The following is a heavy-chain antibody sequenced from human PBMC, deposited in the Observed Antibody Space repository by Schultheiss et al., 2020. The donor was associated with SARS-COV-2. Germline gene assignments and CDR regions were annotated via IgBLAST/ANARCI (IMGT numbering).Heavy chain of an antibody. J-gene: IGHJ5*02. V-gene: IGHV1-18*01. CDR3: ARQTLTGTTSWENWFDP. CDR1: GYTFTSYA. D-gene: IGHD1-7*01. CDR2: ISAYNGNT. Sequence: ASVKVSCKASGYTFTSYAMHWVRQAPGQGLEWMGWISAYNGNTNYAQKLQGRVTMTTDTSTSTAYMELRSLRSDDTAVYYCARQTLTGTTSWENWFDPWGQGTLVTVSS.